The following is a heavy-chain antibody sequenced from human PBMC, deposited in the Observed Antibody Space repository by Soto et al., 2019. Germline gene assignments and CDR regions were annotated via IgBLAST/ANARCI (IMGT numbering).Heavy chain of an antibody. CDR3: AKDINSIAVAGAGGY. V-gene: IGHV3-9*01. CDR1: GFTFDDYA. CDR2: ISWNSGSI. Sequence: EVQLVESGGGLVQPGRSLRLSCAASGFTFDDYAMHWVRQAPGKGLEWVSGISWNSGSIGYADSVKGRFTISRDNAKNSLYLQMNSLRAEDTALYYCAKDINSIAVAGAGGYWGQGTLVTVSS. D-gene: IGHD6-19*01. J-gene: IGHJ4*02.